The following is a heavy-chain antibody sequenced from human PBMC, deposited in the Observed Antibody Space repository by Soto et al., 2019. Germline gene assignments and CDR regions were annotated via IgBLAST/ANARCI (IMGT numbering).Heavy chain of an antibody. V-gene: IGHV4-31*03. CDR1: GGSISSGGYY. Sequence: QVQLQESGPGLVKPSQTLSLTCTVSGGSISSGGYYWSWIRQHPGKGLEWIGYIYSSGSTYYNPSLKSRVTISGDTSKNQFSLKLSSVTAADTAVYYCATDVYSGYGPFDYWGQGSLLTVSS. J-gene: IGHJ4*02. D-gene: IGHD5-12*01. CDR2: IYSSGST. CDR3: ATDVYSGYGPFDY.